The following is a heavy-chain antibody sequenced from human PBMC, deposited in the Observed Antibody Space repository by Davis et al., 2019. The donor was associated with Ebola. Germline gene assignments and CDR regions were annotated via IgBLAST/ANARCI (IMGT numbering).Heavy chain of an antibody. CDR1: GFTFSGYA. V-gene: IGHV3-23*01. J-gene: IGHJ6*03. Sequence: GESLKISCAASGFTFSGYAMSWVRQAPGKGLEWVSVISGSGGSTYYADSVKGRFTISRDNSKNTLYLQMKSLRVEDTAVYYCAKRTGILPYYYYMDVWGKGTTVTVSS. D-gene: IGHD6-13*01. CDR2: ISGSGGST. CDR3: AKRTGILPYYYYMDV.